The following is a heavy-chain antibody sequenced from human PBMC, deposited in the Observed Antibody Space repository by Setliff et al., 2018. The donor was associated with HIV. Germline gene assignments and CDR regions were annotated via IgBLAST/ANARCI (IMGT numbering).Heavy chain of an antibody. V-gene: IGHV4-59*12. CDR1: GGSISGYY. Sequence: PSETLSLTCTVSGGSISGYYWSWIRQPPGKGLEWIGYIYYRGSTYQNPSLKSRVTISVDTSKNQFSLKLNSVTAADTAVYYCARSSSSSPFFFDYWGQGSLVTVSS. J-gene: IGHJ4*02. CDR3: ARSSSSSPFFFDY. D-gene: IGHD6-6*01. CDR2: IYYRGST.